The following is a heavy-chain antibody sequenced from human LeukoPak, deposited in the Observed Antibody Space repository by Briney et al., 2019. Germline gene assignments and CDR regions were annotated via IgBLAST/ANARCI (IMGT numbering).Heavy chain of an antibody. V-gene: IGHV4-59*01. CDR1: GASTGHYF. Sequence: SETLSLTCTASGASTGHYFWSWLRQPPGKGLERIGYTFDSGNTNYNPALDSRVSISVDTAKNPFSLDLTSVTAADTAVYYCARTGLKPIGYFDIWGHGALVTVSS. CDR3: ARTGLKPIGYFDI. CDR2: TFDSGNT. D-gene: IGHD1-26*01. J-gene: IGHJ2*01.